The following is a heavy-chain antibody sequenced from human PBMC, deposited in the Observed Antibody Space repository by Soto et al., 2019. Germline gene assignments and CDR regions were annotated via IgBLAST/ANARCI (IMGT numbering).Heavy chain of an antibody. Sequence: SVKVSCKASGYTFISHGISWVRQAPGQGLEWMGWISGKNGNTNYAQKFQGRVTLTTDTSTSTAYLELRSLRSDDTAVYYCARVSSSIVVVPDYGMDVWGQGTTVTVSS. CDR2: ISGKNGNT. D-gene: IGHD2-2*01. CDR1: GYTFISHG. CDR3: ARVSSSIVVVPDYGMDV. V-gene: IGHV1-18*04. J-gene: IGHJ6*02.